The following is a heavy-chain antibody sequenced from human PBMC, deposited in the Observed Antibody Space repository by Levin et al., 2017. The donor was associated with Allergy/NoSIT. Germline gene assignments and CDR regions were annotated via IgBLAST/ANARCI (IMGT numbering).Heavy chain of an antibody. V-gene: IGHV4-59*08. J-gene: IGHJ6*02. D-gene: IGHD3-10*01. Sequence: SQTLSLTCTVSGGSISSSYWSWLRQPPGKGLEWIGYIYNSGSTNYNPSLKSRVTISVDTSKNQFSLKLSSVTAADTAVYYCARTYGPAYGMDVWGQGTTVTVSS. CDR2: IYNSGST. CDR1: GGSISSSY. CDR3: ARTYGPAYGMDV.